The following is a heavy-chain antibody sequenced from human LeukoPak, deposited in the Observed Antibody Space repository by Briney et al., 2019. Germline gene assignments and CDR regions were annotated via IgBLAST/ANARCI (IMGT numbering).Heavy chain of an antibody. CDR3: ASTVRDTIFGVAPWE. CDR1: GGSISSGGYY. V-gene: IGHV4-61*08. Sequence: PSETLSLTCTVSGGSISSGGYYWSWIRQPPGKGLEWIGYIYYSGSTNYNPSLKSRVTISVDTSKNQFSLKLSSVTAADTAVYYCASTVRDTIFGVAPWEWGQGTLVTVSS. CDR2: IYYSGST. J-gene: IGHJ4*02. D-gene: IGHD3-3*01.